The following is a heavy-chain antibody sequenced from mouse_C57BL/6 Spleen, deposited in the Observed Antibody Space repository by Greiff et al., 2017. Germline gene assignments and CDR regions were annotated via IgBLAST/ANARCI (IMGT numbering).Heavy chain of an antibody. Sequence: VQLQQSGAELVMPGASVKLSCKASGYTFTSYWMHWVKQRPGQGLEWIGEIDPSDSYTNYNQKFKGKSTLTVDKSSSTAYMQLSSLTSADSAVYYCAGSDYDGSHAMDDWGKGTSVTVSS. J-gene: IGHJ4*01. D-gene: IGHD2-4*01. CDR2: IDPSDSYT. CDR3: AGSDYDGSHAMDD. V-gene: IGHV1-69*01. CDR1: GYTFTSYW.